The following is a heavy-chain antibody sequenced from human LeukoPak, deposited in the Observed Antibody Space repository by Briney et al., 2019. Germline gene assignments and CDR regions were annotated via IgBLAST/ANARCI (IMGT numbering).Heavy chain of an antibody. J-gene: IGHJ4*02. CDR2: IYHSGST. Sequence: PSETLSLTCTVSGGSISSSSFYWGWIRQPPGKGLEWIGTIYHSGSTYYNPSLKSRVTISLDTSKNQFSLKLSSVTAADTAIYYCARDGRAGSLFAYWGQGTLVTVSS. D-gene: IGHD6-19*01. CDR3: ARDGRAGSLFAY. V-gene: IGHV4-39*07. CDR1: GGSISSSSFY.